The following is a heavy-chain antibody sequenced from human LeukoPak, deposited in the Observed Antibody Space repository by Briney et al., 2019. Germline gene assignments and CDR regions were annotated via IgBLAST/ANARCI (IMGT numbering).Heavy chain of an antibody. CDR2: INHSGST. Sequence: SETLSLTCAVYGGSFSGYYWSWIRQPPGKGLEWIGEINHSGSTNYNPSLKSRVTISVDTSKNQFSLKLSSVTAADTAVYYCASRSGGTTFETVTFDYWGQGTLVTISS. J-gene: IGHJ4*02. V-gene: IGHV4-34*01. D-gene: IGHD1-7*01. CDR1: GGSFSGYY. CDR3: ASRSGGTTFETVTFDY.